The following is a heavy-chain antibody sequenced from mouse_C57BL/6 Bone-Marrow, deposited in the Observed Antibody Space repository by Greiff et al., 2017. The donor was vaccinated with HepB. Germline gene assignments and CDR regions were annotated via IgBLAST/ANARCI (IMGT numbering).Heavy chain of an antibody. CDR1: GYTFTSYW. CDR2: IYPGSGST. V-gene: IGHV1-55*01. J-gene: IGHJ2*01. CDR3: ARSSGFSYYFDY. Sequence: VQLQQPGAELVKPGASVKMSCKASGYTFTSYWITWVKQRPGQGLEWIGDIYPGSGSTNYNEKFKSKATLTVDTSSSTAYMQLSSLTSEDSAVYYCARSSGFSYYFDYWGQGTTLTVSS. D-gene: IGHD2-2*01.